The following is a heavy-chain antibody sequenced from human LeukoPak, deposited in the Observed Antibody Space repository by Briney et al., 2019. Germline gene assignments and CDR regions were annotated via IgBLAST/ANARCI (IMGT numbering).Heavy chain of an antibody. CDR3: ARDFDSRCPVPHY. V-gene: IGHV3-30*03. J-gene: IGHJ4*02. CDR1: GFTFSSYG. CDR2: ISYDGSNK. Sequence: GGSLRLSCAASGFTFSSYGMHWVRQAPGKGLEWVAVISYDGSNKYYADSVKGRFTISRDNSKNTLYLQMNSLRAEDTAVYYCARDFDSRCPVPHYWGQGTLVTVSS. D-gene: IGHD3-9*01.